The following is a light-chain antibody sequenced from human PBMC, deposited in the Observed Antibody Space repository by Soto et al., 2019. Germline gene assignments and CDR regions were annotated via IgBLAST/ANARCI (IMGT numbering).Light chain of an antibody. CDR2: SAS. CDR3: QKYDRAPGT. V-gene: IGKV1-27*01. J-gene: IGKJ1*01. CDR1: QGIGTS. Sequence: IQMTQSPSSLSASVGDRVTITCRASQGIGTSLAWYQQKAGRVPKLLMHSASTLLSGVPSRFSGSGSGTDFTLTISSLQPEDVATYYCQKYDRAPGTFGQGTKVEMK.